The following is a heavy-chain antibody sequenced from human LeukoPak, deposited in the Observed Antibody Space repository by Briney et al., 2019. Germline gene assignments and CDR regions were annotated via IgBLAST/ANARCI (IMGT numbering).Heavy chain of an antibody. J-gene: IGHJ6*02. Sequence: ASVKVSCKASGYTFTSYAMYWVRQAPGQRLEWMGWINAGNGNTKYSQKFQGRVTITRDTSASTAYMELSSLRSEDTAVYYCARGGITIFGVVIIRDYYGMDVWGQGTTVTVSS. D-gene: IGHD3-3*01. CDR2: INAGNGNT. CDR3: ARGGITIFGVVIIRDYYGMDV. V-gene: IGHV1-3*01. CDR1: GYTFTSYA.